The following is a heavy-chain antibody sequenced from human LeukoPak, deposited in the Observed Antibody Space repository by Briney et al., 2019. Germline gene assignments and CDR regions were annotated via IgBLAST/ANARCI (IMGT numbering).Heavy chain of an antibody. CDR3: ARDRAMAGTNDAFDI. CDR1: GGSISSYY. V-gene: IGHV4-4*07. Sequence: PSETLSLTCTVSGGSISSYYLSWIRQPAGKGLEWIGRIYTSGSTNYNPSLKSRVTMSVDTSKNQFSLKLSSVTAAETAVYYCARDRAMAGTNDAFDIWGQGTMVTVSS. CDR2: IYTSGST. J-gene: IGHJ3*02. D-gene: IGHD2-8*01.